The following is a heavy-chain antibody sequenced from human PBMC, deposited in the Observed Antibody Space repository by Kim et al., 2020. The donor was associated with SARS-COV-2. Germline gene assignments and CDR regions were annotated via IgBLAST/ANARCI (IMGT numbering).Heavy chain of an antibody. CDR2: IYSDGSA. CDR3: ARVRSGSYNYHFDY. V-gene: IGHV3-53*01. CDR1: GFTVNSNYY. Sequence: GGSLRLSCAASGFTVNSNYYMSWVRQAPGKGLEWVSIIYSDGSASYADSVKGRFTISRDNSKNTLYLQMNSLRAEDTAIYYCARVRSGSYNYHFDYWGQGTLVTVSS. J-gene: IGHJ4*02. D-gene: IGHD1-26*01.